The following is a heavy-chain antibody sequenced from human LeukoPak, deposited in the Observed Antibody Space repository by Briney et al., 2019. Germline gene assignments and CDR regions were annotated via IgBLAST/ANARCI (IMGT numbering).Heavy chain of an antibody. Sequence: GGSLRLSCAASGFTFSSYWMSWVRQAPGKGLEWVANIKQDGSEKYYVDSVKGRFTISRDNAKNSLYLQMNSLRAEDRAVYYCARDSLPFYYDSSGYLIWGQGTLVTVSS. J-gene: IGHJ4*02. CDR2: IKQDGSEK. CDR1: GFTFSSYW. D-gene: IGHD3-22*01. V-gene: IGHV3-7*01. CDR3: ARDSLPFYYDSSGYLI.